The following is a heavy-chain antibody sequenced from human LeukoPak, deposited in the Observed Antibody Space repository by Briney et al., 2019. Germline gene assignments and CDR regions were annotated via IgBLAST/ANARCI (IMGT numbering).Heavy chain of an antibody. J-gene: IGHJ4*02. CDR3: ARQYCSSTSCYTAFYY. CDR1: GGSISSSSYY. CDR2: IYYSGST. Sequence: SETLSLTCTVSGGSISSSSYYWGWIRQPPGKGLEWIGSIYYSGSTYYNPSLKSRVTISVDTSKNRFSLKLSSVTAADTAVYYCARQYCSSTSCYTAFYYWGQGTLVTVSS. V-gene: IGHV4-39*01. D-gene: IGHD2-2*02.